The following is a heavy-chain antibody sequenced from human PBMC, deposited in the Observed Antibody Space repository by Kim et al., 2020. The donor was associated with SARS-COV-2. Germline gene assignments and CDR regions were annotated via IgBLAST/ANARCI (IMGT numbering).Heavy chain of an antibody. Sequence: GGSLRLSCAASGFTFDDYAMHWVRQAPGKGLEWVSGISWNSGSIGYADSVKGRFTISRDNAKNSLYLQMNSLRAEDTALYYCAKVSYCGGDCYSSPRWYFDLWGRGTLVTVSS. J-gene: IGHJ2*01. CDR1: GFTFDDYA. CDR2: ISWNSGSI. CDR3: AKVSYCGGDCYSSPRWYFDL. V-gene: IGHV3-9*01. D-gene: IGHD2-21*02.